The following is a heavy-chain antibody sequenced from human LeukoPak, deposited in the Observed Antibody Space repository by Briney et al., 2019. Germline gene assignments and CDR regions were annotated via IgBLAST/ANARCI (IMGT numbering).Heavy chain of an antibody. CDR3: AKGAGGFSYYNWFDP. Sequence: SETLSLTCTVSGGSINSSSSYWGWIRQPPGEGLEWIGSIYYSGTTHYNPSLESRVTISVDTSKNQFSLKLASVTAADTAIYYCAKGAGGFSYYNWFDPWGQGTLVTVSS. D-gene: IGHD5-18*01. CDR2: IYYSGTT. J-gene: IGHJ5*02. V-gene: IGHV4-39*07. CDR1: GGSINSSSSY.